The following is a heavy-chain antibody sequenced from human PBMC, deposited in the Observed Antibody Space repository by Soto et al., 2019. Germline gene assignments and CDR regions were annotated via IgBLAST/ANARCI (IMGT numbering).Heavy chain of an antibody. V-gene: IGHV3-9*01. CDR1: GFTFDDYA. J-gene: IGHJ6*02. Sequence: LRLSCAASGFTFDDYAMHWVRQAPGKGLEWVSGISWNSGSIGYADSVKGRFTISRDNAKNSLYLQMNSLRAEDTALYYCAKDMRITGTTVYYYYGMDVWGQGTTVTVSS. CDR3: AKDMRITGTTVYYYYGMDV. D-gene: IGHD1-7*01. CDR2: ISWNSGSI.